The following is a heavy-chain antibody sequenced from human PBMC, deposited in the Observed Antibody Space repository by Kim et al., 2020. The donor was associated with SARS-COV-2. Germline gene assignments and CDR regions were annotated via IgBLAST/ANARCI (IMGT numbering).Heavy chain of an antibody. D-gene: IGHD3-22*01. V-gene: IGHV3-30*18. CDR1: GFTFTTYA. CDR3: AKGVEYYYDTSDYRNGGYFDL. Sequence: GGSLRLSCAASGFTFTTYAMHWVRQAPGKGLEWVAVISNDGSNKYSADSVKGRFTISRDNSKNTLYLQMNSLRAEDTALYYCAKGVEYYYDTSDYRNGGYFDLWGRGTLVTVSS. J-gene: IGHJ2*01. CDR2: ISNDGSNK.